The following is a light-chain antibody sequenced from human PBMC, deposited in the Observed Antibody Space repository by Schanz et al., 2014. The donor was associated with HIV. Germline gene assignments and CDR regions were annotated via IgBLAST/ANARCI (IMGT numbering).Light chain of an antibody. CDR1: QNVSSNY. CDR3: QQRSNWPPWT. J-gene: IGKJ1*01. CDR2: GAS. Sequence: EIVLTQSPGTLSLSPGEGATLSCRASQNVSSNYLAWYQQKPGQSPRLLIYGASKRATGIPPRFSGSGSGTDFTLTINSLEPEDFAVYYCQQRSNWPPWTFGQGTKVEIK. V-gene: IGKV3-11*01.